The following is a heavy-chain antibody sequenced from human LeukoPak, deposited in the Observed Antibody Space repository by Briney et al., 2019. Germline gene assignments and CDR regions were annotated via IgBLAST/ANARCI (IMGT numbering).Heavy chain of an antibody. D-gene: IGHD3-10*01. Sequence: SETLSLTCTVSGVSISSYYWRWIRQPPGKGLKWIGYIYYSGNTNYNPSLKSRVTISVDTSKNQFSLKLSSVTGADTAVYYCARDASSYGSGSYYPDWGQETLVTVSS. CDR1: GVSISSYY. V-gene: IGHV4-59*01. CDR2: IYYSGNT. CDR3: ARDASSYGSGSYYPD. J-gene: IGHJ4*02.